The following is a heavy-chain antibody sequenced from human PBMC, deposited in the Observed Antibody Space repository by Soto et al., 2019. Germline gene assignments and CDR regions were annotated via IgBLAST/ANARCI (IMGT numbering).Heavy chain of an antibody. CDR3: ARDGGRFGEKSQSDY. J-gene: IGHJ4*02. D-gene: IGHD3-10*01. V-gene: IGHV4-31*03. Sequence: QVQLQESGPGLVKPSQTLSLTCTVSVGSISSGGYYWSWIRQHPGKGLEWIGYIYYSGSTYSNPSLKSRVTISVDTSKNQFSLKLSSVTAADTAVYYCARDGGRFGEKSQSDYWGQGTLVTVSS. CDR1: VGSISSGGYY. CDR2: IYYSGST.